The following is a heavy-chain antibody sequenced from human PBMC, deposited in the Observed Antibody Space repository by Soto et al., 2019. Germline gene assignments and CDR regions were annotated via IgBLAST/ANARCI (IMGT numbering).Heavy chain of an antibody. CDR3: ARDQSFDRSYYYGIDV. J-gene: IGHJ6*02. CDR2: IYYSGST. Sequence: PSETLSLTCTVSGGSISSGGYYWSWIHQHPGKGLEWIGYIYYSGSTYYNPSLKSRVTISVDTSKNQFSLKLSLRSDDTAVYYCARDQSFDRSYYYGIDVWGQGTTVTVSS. CDR1: GGSISSGGYY. V-gene: IGHV4-31*03. D-gene: IGHD3-10*01.